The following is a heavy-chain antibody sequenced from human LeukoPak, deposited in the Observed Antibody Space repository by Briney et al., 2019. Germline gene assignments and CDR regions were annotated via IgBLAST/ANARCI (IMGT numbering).Heavy chain of an antibody. D-gene: IGHD6-19*01. CDR3: ARGSGWYDY. V-gene: IGHV3-53*01. CDR2: IYSGGST. J-gene: IGHJ4*02. CDR1: GFTVSSNY. Sequence: GGSLRLSCAASGFTVSSNYMAGVRQAPGKGLEWVSAIYSGGSTYYTDSVKGRCSVSRDISKNTVYLQMNSLRVEDAAVYFCARGSGWYDYWGQGTLVTVSS.